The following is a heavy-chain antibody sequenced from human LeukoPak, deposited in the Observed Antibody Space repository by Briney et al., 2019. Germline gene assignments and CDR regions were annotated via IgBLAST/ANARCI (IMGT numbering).Heavy chain of an antibody. J-gene: IGHJ5*02. CDR1: GFTVHSNY. CDR3: AKDYRAHPLRPNWLDP. CDR2: IDRSGVT. Sequence: GGSLRLSCAASGFTVHSNYMSCVRQAPGKGLEGVSVIDRSGVTHYADSVKGRFTISRDNSKNTLYLQMNSLRAEDTGVYYCAKDYRAHPLRPNWLDPWGQGTLVTVSS. V-gene: IGHV3-53*01. D-gene: IGHD1-26*01.